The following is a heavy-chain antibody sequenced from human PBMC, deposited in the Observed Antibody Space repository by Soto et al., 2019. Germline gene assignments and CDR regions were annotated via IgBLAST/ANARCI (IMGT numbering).Heavy chain of an antibody. CDR3: ARGYCSGGSCYRVFDY. CDR2: ISAYNGNT. J-gene: IGHJ4*02. CDR1: GYTFTIYG. Sequence: GASVKVSCKASGYTFTIYGISCVLQSPLQWLEWMGWISAYNGNTNYAQKLQGRVTMTTDTSTSTAYMELRSLRSDDTAVYYCARGYCSGGSCYRVFDYWGQGTLVTVSS. D-gene: IGHD2-15*01. V-gene: IGHV1-18*04.